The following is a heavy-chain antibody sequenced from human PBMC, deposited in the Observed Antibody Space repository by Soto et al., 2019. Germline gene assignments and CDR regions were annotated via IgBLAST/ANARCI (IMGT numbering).Heavy chain of an antibody. J-gene: IGHJ1*01. CDR1: GFDFEDYT. V-gene: IGHV3-43*01. CDR2: ISYDGEDT. CDR3: AKEVSYYIDH. D-gene: IGHD3-9*01. Sequence: VGSLRLSCVAYGFDFEDYTLHWVRQAPGKGLECVSRISYDGEDTFYADSVRGRFTMSRDNSSNSLFLLMNNLTPEDSAVYYCAKEVSYYIDHWGQVTSGTVSS.